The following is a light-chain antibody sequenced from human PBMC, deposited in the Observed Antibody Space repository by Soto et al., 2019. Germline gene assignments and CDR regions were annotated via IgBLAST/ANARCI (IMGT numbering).Light chain of an antibody. Sequence: QLVLTQPPSASGTPGQRVTISCSGSSSNIGSNTVNWYQQLPGTAPKLLIYSNNQRPSGVPDRFSGSKSGTSASLAISGLQSEDEADYYCAAWDDSLNGHEVFGGGTKVTVL. V-gene: IGLV1-44*01. J-gene: IGLJ2*01. CDR3: AAWDDSLNGHEV. CDR1: SSNIGSNT. CDR2: SNN.